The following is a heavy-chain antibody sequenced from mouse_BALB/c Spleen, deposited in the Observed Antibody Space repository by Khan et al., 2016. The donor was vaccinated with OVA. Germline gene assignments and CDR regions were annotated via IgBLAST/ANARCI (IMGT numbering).Heavy chain of an antibody. CDR1: GYTFSSYY. V-gene: IGHV1S81*02. CDR2: INPSNGGT. Sequence: QVQLQQSGAELVKPGASVKLSCKASGYTFSSYYMYWVKQRPGQGLEWIGGINPSNGGTNFNETFKTKASLTVDKSSSSAYMQLSSLTSEDSAVYYCTRSGYANPFAYWGQGTLVTVAA. CDR3: TRSGYANPFAY. D-gene: IGHD2-10*02. J-gene: IGHJ3*01.